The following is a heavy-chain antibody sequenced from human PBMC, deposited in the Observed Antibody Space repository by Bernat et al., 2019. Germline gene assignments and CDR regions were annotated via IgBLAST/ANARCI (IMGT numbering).Heavy chain of an antibody. CDR3: ARGCSGGSGSLQSPFDY. D-gene: IGHD2-15*01. Sequence: QVQLVQSGAEVKKPGSSVKVSCKASGGTFSSYTISWVRQAPGQGLEWMGRIIPILGIANYAQKFQGRVTITADKSTSTAYMELSSLRSEDTAVYYCARGCSGGSGSLQSPFDYGGQGTLVTVSS. J-gene: IGHJ4*02. V-gene: IGHV1-69*02. CDR2: IIPILGIA. CDR1: GGTFSSYT.